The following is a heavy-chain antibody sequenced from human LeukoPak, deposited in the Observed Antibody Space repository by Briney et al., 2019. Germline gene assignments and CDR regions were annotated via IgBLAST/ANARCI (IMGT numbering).Heavy chain of an antibody. D-gene: IGHD3-10*01. CDR1: GGSISSGSYY. J-gene: IGHJ5*02. CDR2: IYTSGST. V-gene: IGHV4-61*02. Sequence: PSETLSLTCTVSGGSISSGSYYWSWIRQPAGKGLEWIGRIYTSGSTNYNPSLKSRVTISVDTSKNQFSLKLSSVTAADTAVYYCARDRLVWFGEFQGWFDPWGQGTLVTVSS. CDR3: ARDRLVWFGEFQGWFDP.